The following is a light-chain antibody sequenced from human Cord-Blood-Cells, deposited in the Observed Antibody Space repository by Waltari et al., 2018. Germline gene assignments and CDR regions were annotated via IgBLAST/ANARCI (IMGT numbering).Light chain of an antibody. V-gene: IGLV2-14*01. CDR1: SSDVGGYNY. CDR3: SSYTSSSTV. Sequence: QSALTQPASVSGSPGQSITISCTGTSSDVGGYNYVWYQQHPGKAPKLMIYEVSNRPSGVSNRFSCSKSGNTASLTISGLQAEDEADYYCSSYTSSSTVFGTGTKVTVL. J-gene: IGLJ1*01. CDR2: EVS.